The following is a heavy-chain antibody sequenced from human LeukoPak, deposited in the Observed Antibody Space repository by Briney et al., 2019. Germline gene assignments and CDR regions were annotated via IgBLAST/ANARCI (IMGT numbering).Heavy chain of an antibody. CDR1: GGSISSSSYY. J-gene: IGHJ5*02. CDR2: IYYSGST. Sequence: SETLSLTCTVSGGSISSSSYYWGWIRQPPGKGLEWIGSIYYSGSTYYNPSLKSRVTISVDTSKNQFSLKLSSVTAADTAVYYCARVRKRWSFNWFDPWGQGTLVTVSS. V-gene: IGHV4-39*07. CDR3: ARVRKRWSFNWFDP. D-gene: IGHD5-24*01.